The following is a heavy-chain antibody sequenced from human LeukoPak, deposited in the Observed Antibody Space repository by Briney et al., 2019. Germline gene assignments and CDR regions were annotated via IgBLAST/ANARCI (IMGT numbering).Heavy chain of an antibody. V-gene: IGHV3-21*04. D-gene: IGHD3-22*01. CDR1: GFTFSSYS. Sequence: PGGSLRLSCAASGFTFSSYSMNWVRQAPGKGLEWASSISSSSSYIYYADSVKGRFTISRDNAKNTLYLQMNSLRAEDTAVYYCAKDQIVVAPHPSDAFDIWGQGTMVTVSS. CDR2: ISSSSSYI. CDR3: AKDQIVVAPHPSDAFDI. J-gene: IGHJ3*02.